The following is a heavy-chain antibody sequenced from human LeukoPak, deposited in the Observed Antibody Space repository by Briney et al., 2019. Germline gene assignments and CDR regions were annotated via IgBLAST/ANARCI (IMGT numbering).Heavy chain of an antibody. CDR3: ARSHLREGELPPFDY. CDR2: ISAYNGNT. V-gene: IGHV1-18*01. D-gene: IGHD1-26*01. CDR1: GYTFTSYG. J-gene: IGHJ4*02. Sequence: ASVKVSCKASGYTFTSYGISWVRQAPGQGLEWMGWISAYNGNTNYAQKLQGRVTMTTDTSTSTAYMELRSLRSDDTAVYYCARSHLREGELPPFDYWGQGTLVTVSS.